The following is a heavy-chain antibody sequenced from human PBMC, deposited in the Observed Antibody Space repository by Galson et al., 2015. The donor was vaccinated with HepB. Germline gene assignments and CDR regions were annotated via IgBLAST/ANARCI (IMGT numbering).Heavy chain of an antibody. D-gene: IGHD1-26*01. CDR2: ISAYNGNT. CDR1: GYTFNNYG. V-gene: IGHV1-18*01. Sequence: SVKVSCKASGYTFNNYGISWVRQAPGQGLEWMGWISAYNGNTKYVQKFQGRFTMTTDTSTTTAYMELRSLRSDDTAMYYCSKDKERWEPHPVGFDFWGQGTLVTVSS. J-gene: IGHJ4*02. CDR3: SKDKERWEPHPVGFDF.